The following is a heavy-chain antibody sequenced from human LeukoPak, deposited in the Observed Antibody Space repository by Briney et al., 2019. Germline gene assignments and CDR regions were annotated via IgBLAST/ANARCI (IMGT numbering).Heavy chain of an antibody. Sequence: SETLSLTCTVSVGSISSSSYYWGWIRQPPGKGLEWIGSIYYSGSTYYNPSVKSRVTISVDTSKNQFSLKLSSVTAADTAVYYCARGGKSIAAAGIYFDYWGQGTLVTVSS. CDR1: VGSISSSSYY. D-gene: IGHD6-13*01. J-gene: IGHJ4*02. CDR3: ARGGKSIAAAGIYFDY. CDR2: IYYSGST. V-gene: IGHV4-39*07.